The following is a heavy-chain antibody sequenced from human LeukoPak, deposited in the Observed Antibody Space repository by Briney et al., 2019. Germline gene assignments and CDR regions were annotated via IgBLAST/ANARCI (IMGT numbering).Heavy chain of an antibody. CDR2: IRGRGGST. J-gene: IGHJ4*02. D-gene: IGHD3-10*01. V-gene: IGHV3-23*01. CDR3: AGFSYSKLWFGELPFDY. CDR1: GFTFSSYA. Sequence: PGGSLRLSCAASGFTFSSYAMSWVRQAPGKGLEWVSAIRGRGGSTYYADSVKGRFTISRDNSKNTLYLQMNSLRAEDTAVYYCAGFSYSKLWFGELPFDYWGQGTLVTVSS.